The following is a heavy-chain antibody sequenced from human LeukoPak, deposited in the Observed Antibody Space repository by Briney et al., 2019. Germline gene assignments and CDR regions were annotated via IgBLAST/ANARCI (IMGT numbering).Heavy chain of an antibody. V-gene: IGHV1-69*13. CDR1: GGTFSSYA. CDR3: ARSPDILTGLDY. CDR2: IIPIFGTA. J-gene: IGHJ4*02. D-gene: IGHD3-9*01. Sequence: SVKVSCKASGGTFSSYAISWVRQVPGQGLEWMGGIIPIFGTANYAQKFQGRVTITADESTSTAYMELSSLRSEDTAVYYCARSPDILTGLDYWGQGTLVTVSS.